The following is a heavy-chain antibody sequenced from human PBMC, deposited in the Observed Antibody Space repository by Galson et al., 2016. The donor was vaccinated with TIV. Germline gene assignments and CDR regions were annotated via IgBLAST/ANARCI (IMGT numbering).Heavy chain of an antibody. J-gene: IGHJ2*01. CDR2: IWFDGSHQ. V-gene: IGHV3-33*01. Sequence: SLRLSCAASGLTFSRYGMHWVRQAPGKELEWVALIWFDGSHQYYTDSVKGRFTISRDNSKNTLYLQMNSLRAEDSAVYYCARDLLVSGRRGEWYFDLWGRGTLVTVSS. D-gene: IGHD3-10*01. CDR1: GLTFSRYG. CDR3: ARDLLVSGRRGEWYFDL.